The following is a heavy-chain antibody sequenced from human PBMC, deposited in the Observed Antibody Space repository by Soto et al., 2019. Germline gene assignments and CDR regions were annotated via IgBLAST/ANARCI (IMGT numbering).Heavy chain of an antibody. Sequence: QVQLVQSGAEVKKPGASVKVSCKASGYTFTSYDINWVRQATGQGLEWMGWMNPNSGNTGYAQKFQGRVTMTRNNSISTAYMELSILRSEDTAMDYCAIWDDSSVYYVYDYWGQGTLVTVSS. J-gene: IGHJ4*02. CDR1: GYTFTSYD. CDR3: AIWDDSSVYYVYDY. V-gene: IGHV1-8*01. CDR2: MNPNSGNT. D-gene: IGHD3-22*01.